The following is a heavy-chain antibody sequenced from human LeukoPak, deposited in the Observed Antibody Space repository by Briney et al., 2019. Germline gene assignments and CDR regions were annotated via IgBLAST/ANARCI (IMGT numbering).Heavy chain of an antibody. D-gene: IGHD3-22*01. Sequence: GGSLRLSCAASGLTFSSYEMNWVRQAPGKGLEWVSYISSSGSSVYYADSVKGRFTISRDNAKKSLYLQMHSLRAEDTAVYYCARDSHKFDSSGYYPDAFDIWGQGTMVTVSS. J-gene: IGHJ3*02. CDR1: GLTFSSYE. CDR2: ISSSGSSV. V-gene: IGHV3-48*03. CDR3: ARDSHKFDSSGYYPDAFDI.